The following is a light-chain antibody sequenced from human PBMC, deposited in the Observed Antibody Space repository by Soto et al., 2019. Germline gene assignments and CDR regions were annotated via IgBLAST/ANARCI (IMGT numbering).Light chain of an antibody. V-gene: IGKV1-39*01. CDR3: HQSYNSPMFT. Sequence: DIQMTQSPSSLSASVGDSVTITCQSSQTISSSLNWYQQKPGKAPKLLIYAASSLGDGVPSRFSGSGSSKHFTLNIRSLQPEDSANYHCHQSYNSPMFTFGQGTKVEIK. J-gene: IGKJ2*01. CDR2: AAS. CDR1: QTISSS.